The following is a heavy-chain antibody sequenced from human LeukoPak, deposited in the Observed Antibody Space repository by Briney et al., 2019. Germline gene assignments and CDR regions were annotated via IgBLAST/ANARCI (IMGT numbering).Heavy chain of an antibody. V-gene: IGHV3-23*01. Sequence: GGSLRLSCAATGFTFSNYAMNWVRQAPGKGLEWVSAVSGSGGYTYYVDSVRGRFTISSDNSKNTLYLQLNSLTAEDTAVYYCAKARDIVVVSAAMCALDVWGQGTTVTVSS. CDR3: AKARDIVVVSAAMCALDV. CDR1: GFTFSNYA. J-gene: IGHJ6*02. CDR2: VSGSGGYT. D-gene: IGHD2-2*01.